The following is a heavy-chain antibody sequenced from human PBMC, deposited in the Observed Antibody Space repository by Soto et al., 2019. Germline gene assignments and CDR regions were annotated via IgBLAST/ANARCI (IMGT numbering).Heavy chain of an antibody. Sequence: ASVKVSCKASGYTFTSYGISWVRQAPGQGLEWMGWISAYNGNTNYAQKLQGRVTMTTDTSTSTAYMELRSLRSDDTAVYYCAREKYGSVNYYYYYMDVWGKGTTVTVSS. CDR3: AREKYGSVNYYYYYMDV. CDR2: ISAYNGNT. D-gene: IGHD3-10*01. V-gene: IGHV1-18*01. CDR1: GYTFTSYG. J-gene: IGHJ6*03.